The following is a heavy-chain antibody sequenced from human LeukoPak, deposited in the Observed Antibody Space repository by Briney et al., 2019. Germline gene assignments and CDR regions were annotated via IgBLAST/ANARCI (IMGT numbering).Heavy chain of an antibody. CDR3: ARDWDPSYSSGWYYFDY. D-gene: IGHD6-19*01. CDR2: INPNSGGT. J-gene: IGHJ4*02. Sequence: ASVKVSCKASGYTFTGYYMHRVRQAPGQGLEWMGWINPNSGGTNYAQKFQGRVTMTRDTSISTAYMELSRLRSDDTAVYYCARDWDPSYSSGWYYFDYWGQGTLVTVSS. CDR1: GYTFTGYY. V-gene: IGHV1-2*02.